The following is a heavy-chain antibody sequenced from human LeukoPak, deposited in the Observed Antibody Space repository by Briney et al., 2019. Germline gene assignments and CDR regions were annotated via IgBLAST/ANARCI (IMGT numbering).Heavy chain of an antibody. J-gene: IGHJ4*02. CDR1: DGSISSSSYY. Sequence: SETLSLTCSVSDGSISSSSYYWDWIRQPPGKGLEWIESIYYSGSTYSNPSLKSRVTISVDTSKNQFSLNLSSVTAADTAVYYCARSGYPGRLLDYWGQGTLVTVSS. D-gene: IGHD3-3*01. V-gene: IGHV4-39*07. CDR3: ARSGYPGRLLDY. CDR2: IYYSGST.